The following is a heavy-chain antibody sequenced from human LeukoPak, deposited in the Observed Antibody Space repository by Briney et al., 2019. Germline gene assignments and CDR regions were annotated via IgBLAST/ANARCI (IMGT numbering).Heavy chain of an antibody. D-gene: IGHD5-24*01. CDR1: GGSFSGYY. V-gene: IGHV4-34*01. CDR3: AIAQMATINY. J-gene: IGHJ4*02. CDR2: INHSGST. Sequence: SETLSLTCAVYGGSFSGYYWSWIRQPPGKGLEWIGEINHSGSTNYNPSLKSRVTISVDTSKNQFSLKLSPVTAADTAVYYCAIAQMATINYWGQGTLVTVSS.